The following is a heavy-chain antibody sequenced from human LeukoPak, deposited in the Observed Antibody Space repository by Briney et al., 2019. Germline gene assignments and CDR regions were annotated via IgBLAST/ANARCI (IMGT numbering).Heavy chain of an antibody. V-gene: IGHV4-4*09. CDR2: IYTSGST. CDR1: GGSISSYY. CDR3: ARQYDSSGYPLDY. J-gene: IGHJ4*02. D-gene: IGHD3-22*01. Sequence: PSETLSLTCTVSGGSISSYYWSWIRQPPGKGLEWIGYIYTSGSTNYNPSLKSRVTISVDTPKNQFSLKLSSVTAADTAVYYCARQYDSSGYPLDYWGQGTLVTVSS.